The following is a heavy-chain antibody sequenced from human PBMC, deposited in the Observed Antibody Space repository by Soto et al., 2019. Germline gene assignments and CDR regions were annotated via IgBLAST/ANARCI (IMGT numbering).Heavy chain of an antibody. CDR1: GGSIISSGYY. Sequence: SETLSLTCTVSGGSIISSGYYWSWIRQHPGKGLEWIGFISDSGSTYYNPSLQSRVTISVDTSRNQFSLNLNSVTAADTAVYYCAKDPLYGWFDPWGQGTLVTVSS. V-gene: IGHV4-31*03. J-gene: IGHJ5*02. D-gene: IGHD2-2*02. CDR3: AKDPLYGWFDP. CDR2: ISDSGST.